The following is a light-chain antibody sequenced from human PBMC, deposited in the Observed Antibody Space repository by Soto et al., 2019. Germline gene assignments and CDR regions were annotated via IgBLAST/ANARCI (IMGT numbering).Light chain of an antibody. CDR1: SSDVGGYNY. J-gene: IGLJ2*01. Sequence: QSALTQPASVSGSPGQSITISCTGTSSDVGGYNYVSWYQQHPGKAPKLMIYEVSNRPSGVSNRFSGSKSGNTASLTISGLQAEDEVDYNCSSYTSSRTIVGFGGGAKQTVL. CDR3: SSYTSSRTIVG. CDR2: EVS. V-gene: IGLV2-14*01.